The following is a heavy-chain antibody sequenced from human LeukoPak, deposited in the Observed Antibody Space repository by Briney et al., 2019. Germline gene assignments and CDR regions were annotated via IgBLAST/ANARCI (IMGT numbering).Heavy chain of an antibody. J-gene: IGHJ4*02. Sequence: GGSLRLSCAASGFTFGSYSMNWFRQVPGKGLDGVSSISSSSSYIYYTDSVKGRFTISRDNAKSSLYLQMNSLRAEDTAIYYCARDPARFYYFDYWGQGTLVTVSS. CDR3: ARDPARFYYFDY. CDR2: ISSSSSYI. CDR1: GFTFGSYS. V-gene: IGHV3-21*01.